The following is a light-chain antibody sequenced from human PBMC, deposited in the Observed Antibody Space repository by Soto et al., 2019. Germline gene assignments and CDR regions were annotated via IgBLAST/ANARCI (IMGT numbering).Light chain of an antibody. CDR1: SSDVGGYNY. Sequence: QSVLTQPASVSGSPGQSITISCTGTSSDVGGYNYVSWYQQHPGKAPKLMIYDVSNRPSGVSNRFSGSKSGNTASLTISGLQAEGEGGYYCSSYSSSSPRVFGGGTKLTVL. CDR2: DVS. CDR3: SSYSSSSPRV. V-gene: IGLV2-14*01. J-gene: IGLJ2*01.